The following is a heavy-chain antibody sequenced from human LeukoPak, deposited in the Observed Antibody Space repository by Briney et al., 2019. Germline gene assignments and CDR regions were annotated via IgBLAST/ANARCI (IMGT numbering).Heavy chain of an antibody. J-gene: IGHJ1*01. D-gene: IGHD3-10*01. CDR1: GLTFSKSW. Sequence: GGSLRLSCEASGLTFSKSWMHWVRQAPGKGLVWVSRIDNDGRTTSYADSVKGRFTISRDNAKNTLYLQMNSLRAEDTAVYYCARVSGLGMNEHYQHWGQGALVTVPS. CDR2: IDNDGRTT. CDR3: ARVSGLGMNEHYQH. V-gene: IGHV3-74*01.